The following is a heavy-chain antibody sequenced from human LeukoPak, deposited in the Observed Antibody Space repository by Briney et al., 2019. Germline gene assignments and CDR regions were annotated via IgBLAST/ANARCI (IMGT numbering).Heavy chain of an antibody. CDR2: IIPIFGTA. J-gene: IGHJ6*03. D-gene: IGHD6-6*01. CDR1: GGTFTNYA. V-gene: IGHV1-69*01. CDR3: ARDSSSKAPRGHYYYMDV. Sequence: SLKVSCKASGGTFTNYAVNWGRQAPGLGLEWMGGIIPIFGTANYAQNFQGRVSITADASTSTAYMELSSLRSEDTAVYYCARDSSSKAPRGHYYYMDVWGKGTTVTVSS.